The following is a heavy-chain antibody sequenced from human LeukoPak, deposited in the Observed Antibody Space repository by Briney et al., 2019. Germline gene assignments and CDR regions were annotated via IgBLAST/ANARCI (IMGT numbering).Heavy chain of an antibody. CDR3: AREWCSGGSCNWFDP. D-gene: IGHD2-15*01. CDR2: INPRGGST. J-gene: IGHJ5*02. V-gene: IGHV1-46*01. Sequence: ASVKVSCKASGYTFISYYLHWVRQAPGQGLEWMGIINPRGGSTSFAQKFQGRVTMTGDTSTSTVYMELSSLTSDDTAVYYCAREWCSGGSCNWFDPWGQGTLVTVSS. CDR1: GYTFISYY.